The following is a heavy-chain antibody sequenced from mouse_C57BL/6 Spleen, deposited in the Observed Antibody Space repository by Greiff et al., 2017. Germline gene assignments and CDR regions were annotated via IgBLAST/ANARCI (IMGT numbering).Heavy chain of an antibody. J-gene: IGHJ4*01. CDR3: ARSVIYYDYDGGAMDY. D-gene: IGHD2-4*01. Sequence: VQLQQSGAELVKPGASVKLSCKASGYTFTSYWMHWVKQRPGQGLEWIGMIHPNSGSTNYNEKFKSKATLTVDKSSSTAYMQLCSLTSEDSAVYYCARSVIYYDYDGGAMDYWGQGTSVTVSS. CDR1: GYTFTSYW. CDR2: IHPNSGST. V-gene: IGHV1-64*01.